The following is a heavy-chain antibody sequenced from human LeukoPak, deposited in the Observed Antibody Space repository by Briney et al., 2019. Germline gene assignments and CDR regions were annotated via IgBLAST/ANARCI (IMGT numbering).Heavy chain of an antibody. D-gene: IGHD1-26*01. J-gene: IGHJ4*02. CDR3: ASGGIYYGAAFDF. CDR2: IFPSGGEI. V-gene: IGHV3-23*01. Sequence: GGSLRLSCEASGFTFSTFAMIWVRQPPGKGLEWVSSIFPSGGEIHYADSVRGRFTISRDNSKSTLSLQMNSLRAEDTALYYCASGGIYYGAAFDFWGQGSLVTVSA. CDR1: GFTFSTFA.